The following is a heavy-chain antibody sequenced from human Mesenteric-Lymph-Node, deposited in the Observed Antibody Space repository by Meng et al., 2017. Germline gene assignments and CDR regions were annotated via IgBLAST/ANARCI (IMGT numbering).Heavy chain of an antibody. CDR2: MWFDGNKR. D-gene: IGHD3-22*01. CDR1: GFTFKTFG. V-gene: IGHV3-33*01. CDR3: AREYYYDSSGYYPDAFDI. J-gene: IGHJ3*02. Sequence: GESLKISCVASGFTFKTFGMHWVRQAPGKGLEWLAVMWFDGNKRYSSDSLKGRFSISRDDSKNTLYLQMDSLRAEDTAVYYCAREYYYDSSGYYPDAFDIWGQGTMVTVSS.